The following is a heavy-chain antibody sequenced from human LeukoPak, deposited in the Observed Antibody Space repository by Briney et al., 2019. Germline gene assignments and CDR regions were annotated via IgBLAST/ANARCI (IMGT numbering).Heavy chain of an antibody. Sequence: GGSLRLSCTASGFTFTNAWMTWVRQAPGKGLEWVGRIKSQTEGGTVDYAAPVRGRLTISRDDSENTLYLQMNSLKTEDTAVYYCATESVTVFSESVTYFATPKRDYYYYMDVWGKGTTVIVSS. J-gene: IGHJ6*03. D-gene: IGHD4-17*01. CDR2: IKSQTEGGTV. V-gene: IGHV3-15*01. CDR3: ATESVTVFSESVTYFATPKRDYYYYMDV. CDR1: GFTFTNAW.